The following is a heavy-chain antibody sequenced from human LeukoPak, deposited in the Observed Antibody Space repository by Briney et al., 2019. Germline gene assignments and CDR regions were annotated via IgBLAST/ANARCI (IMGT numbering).Heavy chain of an antibody. V-gene: IGHV3-21*01. CDR3: ARDSALFEGFGELRQEHPDY. CDR2: ISSSSSYI. Sequence: GGSLRLSCAASGFTFSSYSMNWVRQAPGKGLEWVSSISSSSSYIYYADSVKGRFTISRDNAKNSLYLQMNSLRAEDTAVYYCARDSALFEGFGELRQEHPDYWGQGTLVTVSS. CDR1: GFTFSSYS. D-gene: IGHD3-10*01. J-gene: IGHJ4*02.